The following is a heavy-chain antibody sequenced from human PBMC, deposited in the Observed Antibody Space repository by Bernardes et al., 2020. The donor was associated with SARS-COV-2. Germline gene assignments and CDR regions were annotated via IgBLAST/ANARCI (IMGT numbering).Heavy chain of an antibody. Sequence: ASVKVSCKASGYTFTSYGISWVRQAPGQGLEWMGWISAYTDNTNYAQKFQGRVTMTADTSTSTAYMELRSLRSDDTAVYYCARDSGPRYCGMDVWGQGTTVTVSS. D-gene: IGHD1-26*01. J-gene: IGHJ6*02. V-gene: IGHV1-18*04. CDR1: GYTFTSYG. CDR3: ARDSGPRYCGMDV. CDR2: ISAYTDNT.